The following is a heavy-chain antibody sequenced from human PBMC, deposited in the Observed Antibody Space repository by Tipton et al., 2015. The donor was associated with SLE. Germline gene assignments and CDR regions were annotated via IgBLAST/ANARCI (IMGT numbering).Heavy chain of an antibody. V-gene: IGHV4-4*08. CDR1: GGSISTYY. CDR3: ARALRVRGVEYYFDY. J-gene: IGHJ4*02. CDR2: IYTSGST. Sequence: TLSLTCTVSGGSISTYYWSWIRQPPGRGLVWLGCIYTSGSTNYNPSLKSRVTISVDTSKNQFSLKLSSVTAADTAVYYCARALRVRGVEYYFDYWGQGTLVTVSS. D-gene: IGHD3-10*01.